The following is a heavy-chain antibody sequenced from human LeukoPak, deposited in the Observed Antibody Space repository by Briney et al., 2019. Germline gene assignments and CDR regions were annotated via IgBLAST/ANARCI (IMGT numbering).Heavy chain of an antibody. J-gene: IGHJ6*03. CDR1: GFSFSSAYY. D-gene: IGHD6-19*01. CDR2: VYHSGST. CDR3: ARAQADRIPYSSGPTLYYYYYMDV. Sequence: SETLSLTCTVSGFSFSSAYYWGWIRQPPGKGLEWIGNVYHSGSTNYNPSLKSRVTISVDTSKNQFSLKLSSVTAADTAVYYCARAQADRIPYSSGPTLYYYYYMDVWGKGTTVTVSS. V-gene: IGHV4-38-2*02.